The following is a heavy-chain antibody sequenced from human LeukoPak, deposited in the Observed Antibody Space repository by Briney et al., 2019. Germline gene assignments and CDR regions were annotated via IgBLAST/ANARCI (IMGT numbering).Heavy chain of an antibody. V-gene: IGHV3-23*01. CDR3: AKDPQYYYNSGGYYFDYFDS. Sequence: QAGGSLRLSCAASGFTLINYAMSWVRQAPGKGPKWVSGISSNGGTTYYADSVKGRFTVSRDNSKNTLYLQMNSLRAEDTAVYYCAKDPQYYYNSGGYYFDYFDSWGQGTLVAVSS. J-gene: IGHJ4*02. D-gene: IGHD3-22*01. CDR2: ISSNGGTT. CDR1: GFTLINYA.